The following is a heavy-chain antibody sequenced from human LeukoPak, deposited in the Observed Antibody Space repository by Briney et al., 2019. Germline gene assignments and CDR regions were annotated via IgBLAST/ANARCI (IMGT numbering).Heavy chain of an antibody. J-gene: IGHJ4*02. CDR3: ARDSKSSGWYGGFDY. CDR1: GFTFSSYE. D-gene: IGHD6-19*01. CDR2: ISSSGSTI. V-gene: IGHV3-48*03. Sequence: PGXSLRLSCAASGFTFSSYEMNWVRQAPGKGLEWVSYISSSGSTIYYADSVKGGFTISRDNAKNSLYLQMNSLRAEDTAVYYCARDSKSSGWYGGFDYWGQGTLVTVSS.